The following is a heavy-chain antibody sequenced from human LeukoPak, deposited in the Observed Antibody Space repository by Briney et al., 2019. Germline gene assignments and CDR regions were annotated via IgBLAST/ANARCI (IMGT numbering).Heavy chain of an antibody. Sequence: ASVKVSCKASGYTFASYYMHWVRQAPGQGLEWMGIINPSGGSTSYAQKFQGRVTMTRDTSTSTVYMELSSLRSEDTAVHYCARVDWLRLRVFDYWGQGTLVTVSS. CDR2: INPSGGST. CDR1: GYTFASYY. CDR3: ARVDWLRLRVFDY. V-gene: IGHV1-46*01. D-gene: IGHD5-12*01. J-gene: IGHJ4*02.